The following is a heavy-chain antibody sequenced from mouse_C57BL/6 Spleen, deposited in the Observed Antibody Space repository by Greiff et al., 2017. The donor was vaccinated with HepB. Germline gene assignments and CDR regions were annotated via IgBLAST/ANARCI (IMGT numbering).Heavy chain of an antibody. CDR3: ARVPYYSNYYFDY. Sequence: EVKVVESGGGLVKPGGSLKLSCAASGFTFSSYAMSWVRQTPEKRLEWVATISDGGSYTYYPDNVKGRFTISRDNAKNNLYLQMSHLKSEDTAMYYCARVPYYSNYYFDYWGQGTTLTVSS. D-gene: IGHD2-5*01. CDR1: GFTFSSYA. CDR2: ISDGGSYT. V-gene: IGHV5-4*03. J-gene: IGHJ2*01.